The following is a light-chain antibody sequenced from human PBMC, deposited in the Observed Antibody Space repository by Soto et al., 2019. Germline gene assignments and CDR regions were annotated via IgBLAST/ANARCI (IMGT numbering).Light chain of an antibody. CDR2: DAS. J-gene: IGKJ5*01. V-gene: IGKV3-11*01. CDR3: QQRRNWPPIT. Sequence: EIVLTQSPATLSLSPGERATLSCRASQSVSSYLAWYQQKPGQAPRLLIYDASNRATGIPARFSGSGSGTDFALPISSRKPEDVAVYHGQQRRNWPPITFGQGTRLEIK. CDR1: QSVSSY.